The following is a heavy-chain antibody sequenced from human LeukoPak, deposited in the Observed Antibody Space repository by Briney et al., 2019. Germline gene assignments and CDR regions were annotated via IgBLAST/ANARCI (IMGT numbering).Heavy chain of an antibody. CDR3: ARKYPRDWLDVFDI. D-gene: IGHD3-9*01. CDR2: MHDSGST. CDR1: GFTFNSYA. V-gene: IGHV4-59*01. Sequence: GSLRLSCAASGFTFNSYAMNWVRQAPGKGLEWIGYMHDSGSTHYNPSLKSRVTISLDTSQSHFSLKLRSVTAADTPLYYCARKYPRDWLDVFDIWGQGTMVTVSS. J-gene: IGHJ3*02.